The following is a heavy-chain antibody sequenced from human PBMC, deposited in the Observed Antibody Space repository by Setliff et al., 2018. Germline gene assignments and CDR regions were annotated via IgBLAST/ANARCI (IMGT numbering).Heavy chain of an antibody. V-gene: IGHV4-59*08. CDR1: GGSISTYY. J-gene: IGHJ3*02. Sequence: SETLSLTCSVSGGSISTYYWSWIRQPPGKGLEWIGYIYYSGRTNYNPSLRSRVTISVDTSKNQFSLKVSSVTAADTAVYYCARHENDYGDYDDAFDIWGQGTMVTVSS. D-gene: IGHD4-17*01. CDR3: ARHENDYGDYDDAFDI. CDR2: IYYSGRT.